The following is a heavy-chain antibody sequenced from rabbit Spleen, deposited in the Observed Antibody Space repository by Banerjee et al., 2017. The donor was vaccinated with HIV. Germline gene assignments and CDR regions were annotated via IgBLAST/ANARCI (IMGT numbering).Heavy chain of an antibody. CDR3: ARDAGSGPYIDGYFDL. CDR2: IYNGDGST. CDR1: GFSFSSDYD. Sequence: QSLEESGGGLVQPEGSLTLTCTASGFSFSSDYDMCWVRQAPGKGPEWIACIYNGDGSTYYASWAKGRFTISKTSSTTVTLQMTSLTVADMATYFCARDAGSGPYIDGYFDLWGQGTLVTVS. D-gene: IGHD8-1*01. J-gene: IGHJ4*01. V-gene: IGHV1S40*01.